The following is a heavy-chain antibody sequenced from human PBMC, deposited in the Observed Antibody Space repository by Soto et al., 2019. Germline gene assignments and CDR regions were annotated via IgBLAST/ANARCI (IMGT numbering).Heavy chain of an antibody. CDR3: ARFGSVPYYDFWSGYFAFDY. CDR2: ISAYNGNT. CDR1: GYTFTSYG. J-gene: IGHJ4*02. D-gene: IGHD3-3*01. V-gene: IGHV1-18*01. Sequence: GASVKVSWKASGYTFTSYGISWGRQAPGQGLEWMGWISAYNGNTNYAQKLQGRVTMTTDTSTSTAYMELRSLRSDDTAVYYCARFGSVPYYDFWSGYFAFDYWGQGTLVTVSS.